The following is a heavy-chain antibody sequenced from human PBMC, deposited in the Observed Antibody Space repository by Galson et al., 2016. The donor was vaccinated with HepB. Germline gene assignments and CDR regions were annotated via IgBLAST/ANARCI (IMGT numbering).Heavy chain of an antibody. CDR2: IYSIGNT. CDR3: ARKSDTYRYDGDF. J-gene: IGHJ4*02. V-gene: IGHV3-53*01. Sequence: SLRLSCAVSGFTVSNNYMTWVRQAPGKGPEWVALIYSIGNTAYADSVKGRFTISRDNSRNTLNLDMKSRRADDTPVYYCARKSDTYRYDGDFWGQGTLVAVPS. D-gene: IGHD3-16*02. CDR1: GFTVSNNY.